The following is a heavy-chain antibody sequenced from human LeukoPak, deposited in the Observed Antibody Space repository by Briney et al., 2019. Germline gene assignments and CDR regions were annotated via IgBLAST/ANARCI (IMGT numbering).Heavy chain of an antibody. V-gene: IGHV3-11*01. CDR3: ARRARDFGDSHAFDV. CDR1: GLTFSDTN. CDR2: IRRVPTDL. J-gene: IGHJ3*01. D-gene: IGHD4-17*01. Sequence: PGESLRLSCVASGLTFSDTNLAWIRQAPGKGLEWISYIRRVPTDLYYADSVKGRFTITRDNAKNSLYLQMNSLRAEETANYYCARRARDFGDSHAFDVWGQGTMVTVSS.